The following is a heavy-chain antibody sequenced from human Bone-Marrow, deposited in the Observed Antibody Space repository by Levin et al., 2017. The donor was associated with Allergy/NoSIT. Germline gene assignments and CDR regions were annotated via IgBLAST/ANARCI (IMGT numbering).Heavy chain of an antibody. V-gene: IGHV4-59*01. CDR1: GGSISSSY. CDR3: ATTMVRGEKYDY. D-gene: IGHD3-10*01. CDR2: VYHSGST. Sequence: SQTLSLPCSVSGGSISSSYWSWIRQSPGKGLEWIGHVYHSGSTTYNPSFKGRVIISADMSKNQFSLRLTSVTAADTAVYYCATTMVRGEKYDYWGQGTQVIVSS. J-gene: IGHJ4*02.